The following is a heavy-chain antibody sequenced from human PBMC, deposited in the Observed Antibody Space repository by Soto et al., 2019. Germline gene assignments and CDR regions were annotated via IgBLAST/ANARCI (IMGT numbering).Heavy chain of an antibody. D-gene: IGHD2-2*01. CDR2: IYYSGIT. V-gene: IGHV4-39*01. CDR3: ARLGMGGYCSSTSCLHGWFDP. Sequence: KGSEALSLTSTVAGGSISSSSYYWGGIRHPPGKGLEWIGSIYYSGITYYNPSLKSRVTISVDTSKNQFSLKLSSVTAADTAVYYCARLGMGGYCSSTSCLHGWFDPWGQGTLVTVSS. CDR1: GGSISSSSYY. J-gene: IGHJ5*02.